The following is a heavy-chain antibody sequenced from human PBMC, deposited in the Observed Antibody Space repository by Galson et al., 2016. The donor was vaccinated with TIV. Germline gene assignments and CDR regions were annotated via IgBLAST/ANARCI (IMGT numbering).Heavy chain of an antibody. D-gene: IGHD6-25*01. CDR1: GYTFTSNY. V-gene: IGHV1-46*03. Sequence: SVKVSCKASGYTFTSNYVHWVRQAPGQGLEWMGFINPSGGVTFYTRKFQGRATMTTDTSTSTVYMEMSSLSSEDAAVYFCARDTRSGYSNGWPPFDYWGQGTLVTVSS. CDR2: INPSGGVT. J-gene: IGHJ4*02. CDR3: ARDTRSGYSNGWPPFDY.